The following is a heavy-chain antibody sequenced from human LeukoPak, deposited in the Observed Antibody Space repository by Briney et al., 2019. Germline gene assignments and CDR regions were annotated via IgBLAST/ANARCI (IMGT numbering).Heavy chain of an antibody. D-gene: IGHD2-8*01. J-gene: IGHJ4*02. CDR1: GGSFSTYY. V-gene: IGHV4-34*01. Sequence: SETLSLTCAVYGGSFSTYYWSWIRQSPGKGLEWIAEINHRGDTNYNPSVKSRVTISVDTSKNQFSLKLSSVTAADTAVYYCARVHCTNGVCYRDFDYWGQGTLVPVSS. CDR2: INHRGDT. CDR3: ARVHCTNGVCYRDFDY.